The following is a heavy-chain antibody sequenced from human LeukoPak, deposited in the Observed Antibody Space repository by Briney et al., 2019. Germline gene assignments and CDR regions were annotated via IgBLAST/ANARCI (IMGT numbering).Heavy chain of an antibody. D-gene: IGHD5-18*01. CDR3: ARDRGGYSYGYRGYYYGMDV. Sequence: GGSLRLSCAASGFTFSDYYMSWVRQAPGKGPEWVSYISSSGSTIYYADSVKGRFTISRDNAKNSLYLQMNSLRAEDTAVYYCARDRGGYSYGYRGYYYGMDVWGQGTTVTVSS. V-gene: IGHV3-11*01. CDR2: ISSSGSTI. CDR1: GFTFSDYY. J-gene: IGHJ6*02.